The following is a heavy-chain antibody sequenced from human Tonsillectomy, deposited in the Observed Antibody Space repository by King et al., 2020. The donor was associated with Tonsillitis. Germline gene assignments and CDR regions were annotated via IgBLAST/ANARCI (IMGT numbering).Heavy chain of an antibody. CDR1: GFTFSSYA. J-gene: IGHJ4*02. V-gene: IGHV3-23*04. Sequence: VQLVESGGGLVQPGGSLRLSCAASGFTFSSYAMSWVRQAPGKGLEWVSAISGSGGSTYYADSVKGRFTISRDNSKNTLYLQMNSLRAEDTAVYYCAKKADLIVVAPAAADYWGQGTLVTVSS. D-gene: IGHD2-2*01. CDR2: ISGSGGST. CDR3: AKKADLIVVAPAAADY.